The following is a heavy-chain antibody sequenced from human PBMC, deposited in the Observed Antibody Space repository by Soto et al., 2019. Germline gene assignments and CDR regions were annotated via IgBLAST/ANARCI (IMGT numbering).Heavy chain of an antibody. CDR3: ASLNGGRFLDKGDY. V-gene: IGHV4-34*01. J-gene: IGHJ4*02. Sequence: QVQLHQWGAGLLKPSETLSLTCSVYNGSFMGYYWTWVRQPPGKGLEWIGEINHFGSPNYNPSLKSRVAISIDTSKHQFSLSLRSLTAADTAVYYCASLNGGRFLDKGDYWGQGILVTVSS. CDR1: NGSFMGYY. CDR2: INHFGSP. D-gene: IGHD3-3*01.